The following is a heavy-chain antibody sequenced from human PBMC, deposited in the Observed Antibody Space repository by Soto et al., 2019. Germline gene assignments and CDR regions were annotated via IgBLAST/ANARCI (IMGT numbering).Heavy chain of an antibody. CDR2: IYYSGST. V-gene: IGHV4-59*01. D-gene: IGHD2-15*01. CDR1: GGSTSSYY. Sequence: QVQLQESGPGLVKPSETLSLTCSVSGGSTSSYYWSWIRQPPGKGLEWIGYIYYSGSTDYSPSLTSRVSMSIDTSRNQGSLKLTSVTSADTAVYYCAATPRYWGQGILVTVSS. CDR3: AATPRY. J-gene: IGHJ4*02.